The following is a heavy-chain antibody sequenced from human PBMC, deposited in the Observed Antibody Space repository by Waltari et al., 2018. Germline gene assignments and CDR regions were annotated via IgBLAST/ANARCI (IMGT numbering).Heavy chain of an antibody. CDR1: GFTFDDYT. CDR2: ISWDGGST. J-gene: IGHJ4*02. V-gene: IGHV3-43*01. Sequence: EVQLVESGGVVVQPGGSLRPSCAASGFTFDDYTMHWVRQAPGKGLEWVSLISWDGGSTYYADSVKGRFTISRDNSKNSLYLQMNSLRTEDTALYYCAKDLWFGDDYWGQGTLVTVSS. D-gene: IGHD3-10*01. CDR3: AKDLWFGDDY.